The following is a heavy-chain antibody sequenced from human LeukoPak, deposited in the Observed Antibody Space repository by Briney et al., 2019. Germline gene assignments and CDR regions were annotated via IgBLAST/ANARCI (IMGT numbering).Heavy chain of an antibody. Sequence: SQTLSLTCTVSGGSISSGGYYWSWIRQHPGKGLEWIGYIYYSGSTYYNPSLKSRVTISVDTSKNQFSLKLSSVTAADTAVYYCAGGGITMGKFDPWGQGTLVTVSS. J-gene: IGHJ5*02. CDR1: GGSISSGGYY. CDR3: AGGGITMGKFDP. V-gene: IGHV4-31*03. D-gene: IGHD3-3*01. CDR2: IYYSGST.